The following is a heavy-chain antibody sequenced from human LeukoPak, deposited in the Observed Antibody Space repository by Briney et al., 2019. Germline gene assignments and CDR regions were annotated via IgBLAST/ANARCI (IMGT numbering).Heavy chain of an antibody. V-gene: IGHV1-3*01. CDR1: GYTFTSNP. D-gene: IGHD2-2*01. Sequence: ASVKVSCKASGYTFTSNPMYWGRQAPGQRLEWMGWINAGNGNTIYSQKFQGRVTMTRDTSTSTVYMELSSLRSEDTAVYYCARSPDPRIVVVPDNYYYGMDVWGQGTTVTVSS. CDR3: ARSPDPRIVVVPDNYYYGMDV. J-gene: IGHJ6*02. CDR2: INAGNGNT.